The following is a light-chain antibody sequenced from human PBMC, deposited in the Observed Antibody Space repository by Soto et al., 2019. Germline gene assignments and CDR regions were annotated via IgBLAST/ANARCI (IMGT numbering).Light chain of an antibody. CDR1: QSVSSN. V-gene: IGKV3-15*01. Sequence: ETVMTQSPATLSVSPGERATLSCRASQSVSSNLAWYQQKPGQAPRLLIYGASTRATGIPARFSGSGSGTEFTLTISSLQSEDFAVYYCQQYNNWPPYTFGQGXKLXX. CDR2: GAS. J-gene: IGKJ2*01. CDR3: QQYNNWPPYT.